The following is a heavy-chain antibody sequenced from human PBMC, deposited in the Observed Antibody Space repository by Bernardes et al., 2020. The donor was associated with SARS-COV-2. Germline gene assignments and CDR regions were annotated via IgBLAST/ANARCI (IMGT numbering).Heavy chain of an antibody. CDR3: VRGPSDGHGRFEY. Sequence: GGSLRLSRAASGFTFSNYWMHWVRQAPGKGLMWVSRINGDGSRTTYADSVKGRFTISRDNTENTLYLQMNSLRAEDTAVYYCVRGPSDGHGRFEYWGQGTLGTVSS. CDR1: GFTFSNYW. CDR2: INGDGSRT. V-gene: IGHV3-74*01. J-gene: IGHJ4*02.